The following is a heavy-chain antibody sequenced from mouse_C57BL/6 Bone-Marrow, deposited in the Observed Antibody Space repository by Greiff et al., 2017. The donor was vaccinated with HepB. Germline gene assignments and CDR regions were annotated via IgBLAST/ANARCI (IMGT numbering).Heavy chain of an antibody. J-gene: IGHJ4*01. CDR3: ARCMDYCDSSYEAMDY. CDR1: GYTFTGYW. CDR2: ILPGSGST. Sequence: QVQLQQSGAELMKPGASVKLSCKATGYTFTGYWIEWVKQRPGHGLEWIGEILPGSGSTNYNEKFKGKATFTADTSSNTPYMQLSSLTTEDSAIYYCARCMDYCDSSYEAMDYWGQRTSVTVSS. D-gene: IGHD1-1*01. V-gene: IGHV1-9*01.